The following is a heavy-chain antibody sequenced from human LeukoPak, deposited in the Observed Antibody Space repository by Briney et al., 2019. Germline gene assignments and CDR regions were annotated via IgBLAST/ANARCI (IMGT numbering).Heavy chain of an antibody. CDR1: GGSTSDYY. Sequence: PSETLSLTCTVSGGSTSDYYWSWIRQPPGKGLEWIGYIYYSGSTNYNPSLKSRVTISVDTSKNQFSLKLNSVTAADTAVYYCARMYSSSGYYYMDVWGKGTTVTVSS. J-gene: IGHJ6*03. V-gene: IGHV4-59*01. CDR2: IYYSGST. CDR3: ARMYSSSGYYYMDV. D-gene: IGHD6-6*01.